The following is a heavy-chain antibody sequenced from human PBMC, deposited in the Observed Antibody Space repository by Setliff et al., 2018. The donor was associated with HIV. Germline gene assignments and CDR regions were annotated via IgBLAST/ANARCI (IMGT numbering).Heavy chain of an antibody. V-gene: IGHV3-21*04. Sequence: GGSLRLSCVASGFAFNTYDMNWVRQAPGKGLEWVSCIHRSSDYIYDADSVKGRFAISRDNAKNSLYLQMNSLRSLRYDDTAVYYCARTPRIMVTLKGEYYYYYMDVWGKGTTVTVSS. D-gene: IGHD2-8*01. J-gene: IGHJ6*03. CDR2: IHRSSDYI. CDR3: ARTPRIMVTLKGEYYYYYMDV. CDR1: GFAFNTYD.